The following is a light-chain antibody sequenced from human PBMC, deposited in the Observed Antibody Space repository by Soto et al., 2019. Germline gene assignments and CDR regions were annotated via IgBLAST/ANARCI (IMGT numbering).Light chain of an antibody. J-gene: IGLJ2*01. Sequence: QSVLTQPPSVSAAPGQKVTISCSGSSSNIGNNYVSWYQQLPGTAPKLLIYDNNKRPSGIPDRFSGSKSGTSATLGITGLQTGDEADYYCGTRDGSLYAGVFGGGTKLTVL. V-gene: IGLV1-51*01. CDR3: GTRDGSLYAGV. CDR2: DNN. CDR1: SSNIGNNY.